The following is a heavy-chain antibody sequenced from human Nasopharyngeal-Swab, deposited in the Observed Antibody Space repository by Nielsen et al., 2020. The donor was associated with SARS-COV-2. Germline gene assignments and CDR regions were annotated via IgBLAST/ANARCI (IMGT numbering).Heavy chain of an antibody. V-gene: IGHV4-59*01. D-gene: IGHD5-24*01. CDR3: ARVSREIETYHFDY. CDR1: GGSFSHYY. CDR2: VYHSGST. J-gene: IGHJ4*02. Sequence: SETLSLTCTVSGGSFSHYYWSWIRQPPGKGLEWIGYVYHSGSTNYNPSLKSRVTISVDTPKNQLSLRLRSVTAADTAVYYCARVSREIETYHFDYWGQGTLVTVSS.